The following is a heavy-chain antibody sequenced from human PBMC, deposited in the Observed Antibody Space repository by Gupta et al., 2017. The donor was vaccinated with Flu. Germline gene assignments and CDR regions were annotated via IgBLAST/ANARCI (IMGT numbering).Heavy chain of an antibody. CDR1: GFMFSDHY. Sequence: RLVESGGGLVQPGGSLRLSCVVSGFMFSDHYMDWIRQAPGKGLEWVGRIRNKANSYTTEYAASVKGRFTITRDDSKSSLYLQMNSLKNEDTAVYYCSRGETGSSAPGRNDCWGQGTLVTVSS. J-gene: IGHJ4*02. CDR3: SRGETGSSAPGRNDC. V-gene: IGHV3-72*01. CDR2: IRNKANSYTT. D-gene: IGHD6-13*01.